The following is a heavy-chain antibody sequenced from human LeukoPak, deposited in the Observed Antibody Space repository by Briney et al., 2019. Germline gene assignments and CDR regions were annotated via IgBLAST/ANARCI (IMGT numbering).Heavy chain of an antibody. V-gene: IGHV3-43D*04. CDR3: AKTGSSWAHFDY. CDR1: GFTFDDYA. D-gene: IGHD6-13*01. J-gene: IGHJ4*02. Sequence: GGSLRLSCAASGFTFDDYAMHWVRQAPGKGLEWVSLINWDGSSTYYADSVKGRFTISRDNSKNSLYLQMNSLRAEDTALYYCAKTGSSWAHFDYWGRGTLVTVSS. CDR2: INWDGSST.